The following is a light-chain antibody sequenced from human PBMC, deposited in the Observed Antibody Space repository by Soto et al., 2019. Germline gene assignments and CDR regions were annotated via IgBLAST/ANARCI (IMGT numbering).Light chain of an antibody. CDR1: SSNLGAGYD. V-gene: IGLV1-40*01. CDR2: DNI. Sequence: QSVLTQPPSVSGAPGQTVTISCTGSSSNLGAGYDVNWYQQLPGAAPKLLISDNINRPSGVPDRFSGSKSGTSASLAIAGLQADDEADYYCQSYDDSLTGSLVFGGGTKLTVL. CDR3: QSYDDSLTGSLV. J-gene: IGLJ3*02.